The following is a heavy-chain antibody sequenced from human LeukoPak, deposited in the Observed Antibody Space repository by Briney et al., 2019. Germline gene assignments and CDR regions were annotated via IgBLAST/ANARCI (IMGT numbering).Heavy chain of an antibody. Sequence: TGMSLRLSCAGSGFTFNNYYMSWVRQAPGRGLDWVSSIGSTGSYIYYADSVKGRFTISRDNAKNSLFLQMNSLRAEDTAVYYCARDVLQYNYAFGYWGQGTLVTVSS. D-gene: IGHD5-18*01. J-gene: IGHJ4*02. V-gene: IGHV3-21*01. CDR1: GFTFNNYY. CDR3: ARDVLQYNYAFGY. CDR2: IGSTGSYI.